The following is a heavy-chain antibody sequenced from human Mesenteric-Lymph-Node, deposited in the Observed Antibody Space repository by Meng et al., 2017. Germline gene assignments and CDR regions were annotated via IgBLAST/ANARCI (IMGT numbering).Heavy chain of an antibody. Sequence: VRLQESGPGLVKPSGPLSVTCAVSGGSISGSNWWTWVRQPPGKGLEWIGEINHSGSTNYNPSLKSRVTISVDTSKNQFSLKLSSVTAADTAVYYCARGFLSFVRVFDYWGQGTLVTVSS. CDR1: GGSISGSNW. V-gene: IGHV4-4*02. J-gene: IGHJ4*02. CDR3: ARGFLSFVRVFDY. D-gene: IGHD2/OR15-2a*01. CDR2: INHSGST.